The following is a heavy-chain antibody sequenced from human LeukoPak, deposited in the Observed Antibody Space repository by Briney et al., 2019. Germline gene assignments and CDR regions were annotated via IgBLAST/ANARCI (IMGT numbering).Heavy chain of an antibody. V-gene: IGHV4-59*01. CDR3: ARAPSSAIPYYYGMDV. CDR2: IYYTGST. Sequence: SETLSLTCTVSGGSISSFYWSWIRQPPGKGLEWIGYIYYTGSTNYDPSLKSRVTISVDTSKSQFSLRLTSVTAADTAVYYCARAPSSAIPYYYGMDVWGQGTTVTVS. D-gene: IGHD3-10*01. CDR1: GGSISSFY. J-gene: IGHJ6*02.